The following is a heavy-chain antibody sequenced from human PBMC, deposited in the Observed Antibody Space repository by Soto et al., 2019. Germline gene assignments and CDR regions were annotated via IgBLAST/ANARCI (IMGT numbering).Heavy chain of an antibody. CDR1: GGTFGNSA. Sequence: QVQLVQSGAEVKKPGSSVTVSCKASGGTFGNSAISWVRQAPGQGLEWMGGIIPIFRTPDYAQKFKGRVTISVDNPMSTADMELTSLRSQETAVYYGAREKDQQQLGGNNSYGIDVWGQGTMVTVSS. CDR2: IIPIFRTP. CDR3: AREKDQQQLGGNNSYGIDV. D-gene: IGHD3-3*02. V-gene: IGHV1-69*14. J-gene: IGHJ6*02.